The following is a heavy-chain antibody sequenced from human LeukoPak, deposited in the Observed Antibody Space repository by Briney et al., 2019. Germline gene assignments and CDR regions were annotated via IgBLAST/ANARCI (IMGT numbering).Heavy chain of an antibody. Sequence: SETLSLTCTVSGYSITSDYYWGWIRQSPGKGLEWIGIIYHTGNTFYNPSLKSRVTISVDTSENQFSLELTSVTATDTAVYYCAKSNGYGLVDIWGQGTMVTVSS. CDR1: GYSITSDYY. D-gene: IGHD3-10*01. V-gene: IGHV4-38-2*02. J-gene: IGHJ3*02. CDR2: IYHTGNT. CDR3: AKSNGYGLVDI.